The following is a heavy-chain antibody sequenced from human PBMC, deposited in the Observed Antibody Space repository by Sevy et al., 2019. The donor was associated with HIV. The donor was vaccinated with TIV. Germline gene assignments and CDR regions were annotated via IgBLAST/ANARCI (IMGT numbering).Heavy chain of an antibody. CDR2: ISWNFASV. CDR3: AGGPWGSLNAFDL. CDR1: GFNFEQYA. Sequence: GGSLRLSCVGSGFNFEQYAMHWGRQVPGKGLEWVWGISWNFASVGYGNSVKGRLSISRDNNRNSLDLKMNSLGPEDTAMYFCAGGPWGSLNAFDLWGQGTLVTVSS. V-gene: IGHV3-9*01. D-gene: IGHD3-16*01. J-gene: IGHJ3*01.